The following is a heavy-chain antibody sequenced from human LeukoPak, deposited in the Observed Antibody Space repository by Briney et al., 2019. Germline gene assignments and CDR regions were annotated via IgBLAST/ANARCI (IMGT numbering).Heavy chain of an antibody. D-gene: IGHD3-22*01. CDR3: TRDSHYYDSSGYPMWYYYMDV. V-gene: IGHV3-49*03. CDR1: GFTFGDYA. CDR2: IRSKAYGGTT. Sequence: GGSLRLSCTASGFTFGDYAMSWFRQAPGKGLEWVGFIRSKAYGGTTEYAASVKGRFTISRDDSKSIAYLQMNSLKTEDTAVYYCTRDSHYYDSSGYPMWYYYMDVWGKGTTVTVSS. J-gene: IGHJ6*03.